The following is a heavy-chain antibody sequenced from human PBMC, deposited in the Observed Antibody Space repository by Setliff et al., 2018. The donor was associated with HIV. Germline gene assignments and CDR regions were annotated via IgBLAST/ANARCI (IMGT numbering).Heavy chain of an antibody. J-gene: IGHJ4*02. CDR1: GGSISSYY. CDR3: ARTDHTSSSDF. Sequence: SETLSLTCTVSGGSISSYYWSWIRQPPGKGLECIGYIYYSGSTNYNPSLKSRLTISVDTSKNQFSLKLSSVTAADTAVYFCARTDHTSSSDFWGQGTLVTVSS. V-gene: IGHV4-59*01. D-gene: IGHD6-6*01. CDR2: IYYSGST.